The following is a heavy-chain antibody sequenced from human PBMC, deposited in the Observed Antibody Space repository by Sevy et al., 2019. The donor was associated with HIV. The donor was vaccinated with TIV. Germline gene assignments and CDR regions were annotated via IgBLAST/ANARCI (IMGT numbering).Heavy chain of an antibody. Sequence: GGSLRLSCTASGFTFSSYSMNWVRQAPGKGLEWVSYISSSSSTIYYAHSVKGRFTISRDNAKNSLYLQMNSLRDEDTAVYYCARAFKRIAAAGFDYWGQGTLVTVSS. CDR3: ARAFKRIAAAGFDY. CDR1: GFTFSSYS. CDR2: ISSSSSTI. J-gene: IGHJ4*02. V-gene: IGHV3-48*02. D-gene: IGHD6-13*01.